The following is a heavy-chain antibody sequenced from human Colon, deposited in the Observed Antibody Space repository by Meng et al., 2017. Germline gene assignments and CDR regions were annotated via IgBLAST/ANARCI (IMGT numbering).Heavy chain of an antibody. Sequence: QVQVVQSGAEVKKPGASVKVSCKTSGYTCANYDIKWVRQATGQGLEWMGWMNPKSGDTGYAQRFQGRITMTWDTPISTAYLELSGLTYEDTAIYYCARISERMYRTGDPWGQGTLVTVSS. V-gene: IGHV1-8*01. CDR2: MNPKSGDT. CDR1: GYTCANYD. D-gene: IGHD3/OR15-3a*01. J-gene: IGHJ5*01. CDR3: ARISERMYRTGDP.